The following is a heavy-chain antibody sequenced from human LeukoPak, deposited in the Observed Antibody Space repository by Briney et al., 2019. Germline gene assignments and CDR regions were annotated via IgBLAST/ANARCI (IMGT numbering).Heavy chain of an antibody. D-gene: IGHD3-22*01. CDR2: IYYSGGT. CDR3: ARDRRYYDSSGTVYYDGMDV. CDR1: GGSISSYY. J-gene: IGHJ6*02. V-gene: IGHV4-59*01. Sequence: SETLSVTCTVSGGSISSYYWSWIRQPPGKGLEWIGYIYYSGGTNYNPSLKSRVTISVDTSKNQFSLKLSSVTAADTAVYYCARDRRYYDSSGTVYYDGMDVWGLGTMVTVSS.